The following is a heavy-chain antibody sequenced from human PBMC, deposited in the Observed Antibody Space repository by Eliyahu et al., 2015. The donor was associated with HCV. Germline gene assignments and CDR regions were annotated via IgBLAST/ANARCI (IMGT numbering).Heavy chain of an antibody. D-gene: IGHD3-10*01. CDR3: ARDILLWFGGSRHYYSYGMDV. CDR2: XNGDNGNT. J-gene: IGHJ6*02. Sequence: QDELVQSGPEVKKPGAXVKVSCKASGYTFSHXGISXVRQAPGQGLEWIGWXNGDNGNTRYAQKFQGRVTMTTDTTTTTASMELRSLGSDDTAVYYCARDILLWFGGSRHYYSYGMDVWGQGTSVTVSS. V-gene: IGHV1-18*04. CDR1: GYTFSHXG.